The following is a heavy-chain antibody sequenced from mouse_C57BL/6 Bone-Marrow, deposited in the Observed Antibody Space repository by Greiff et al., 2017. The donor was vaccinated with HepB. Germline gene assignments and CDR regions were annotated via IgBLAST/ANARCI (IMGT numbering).Heavy chain of an antibody. D-gene: IGHD1-1*01. CDR2: IYPGSGST. CDR3: VLYEYGSSSWYFDV. J-gene: IGHJ1*03. V-gene: IGHV1-55*01. Sequence: VQLQQSGAELVKPGASVKMSCKASGYTFTSYWITWVKQRPGQGLEWIGDIYPGSGSTNYNEKFKSKATLTVDTSSSTAYMQLSSLTSEDSAVYYCVLYEYGSSSWYFDVWGTGTTVTVSS. CDR1: GYTFTSYW.